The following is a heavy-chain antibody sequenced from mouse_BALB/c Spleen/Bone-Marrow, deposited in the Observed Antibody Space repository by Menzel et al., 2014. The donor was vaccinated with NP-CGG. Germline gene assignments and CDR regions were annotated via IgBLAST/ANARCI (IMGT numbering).Heavy chain of an antibody. J-gene: IGHJ3*01. Sequence: EVKVVESGGGLVQFGGSLKLSCAASGFTFSRYGMSWVRQTPDKRLELVAIINSDGGSTYYPDGVKGRFTISRDNAKNTLYLQMSSLKSEDTAMYYCARAYYWGQGTLVTVSA. V-gene: IGHV5-6-3*01. CDR1: GFTFSRYG. CDR3: ARAYY. D-gene: IGHD2-10*01. CDR2: INSDGGST.